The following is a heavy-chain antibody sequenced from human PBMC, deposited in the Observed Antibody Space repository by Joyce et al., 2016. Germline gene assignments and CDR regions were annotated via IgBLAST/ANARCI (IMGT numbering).Heavy chain of an antibody. Sequence: QVQLQESGPGPVKPSETLSLSCTVSGGSVSSSGYYWSWIRQPPGRGLEWIGDLYYSGSTNFNPSLKGRVTISVDTSRGQFALSLTSVTAADTAVYYCAQRTDILTSTGAYGVWGQGTIITVSS. CDR3: AQRTDILTSTGAYGV. CDR1: GGSVSSSGYY. CDR2: LYYSGST. D-gene: IGHD3-9*01. V-gene: IGHV4-61*08. J-gene: IGHJ3*01.